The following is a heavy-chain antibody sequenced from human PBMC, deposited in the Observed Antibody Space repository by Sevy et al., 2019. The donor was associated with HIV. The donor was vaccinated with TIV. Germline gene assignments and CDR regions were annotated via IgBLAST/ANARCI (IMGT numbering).Heavy chain of an antibody. J-gene: IGHJ4*02. CDR3: PRDIGAGSNSETSSPPFFFYYFDS. D-gene: IGHD1-26*01. CDR2: ISWNSGSI. CDR1: GFSLDDYA. V-gene: IGHV3-9*01. Sequence: GGSPRLSCAASGFSLDDYAMHWVRQSSGKGLEWVAGISWNSGSIGYADSVKGRFTISRDNARNTLYLQMNNMRSEDTALYYCPRDIGAGSNSETSSPPFFFYYFDSWGQGTLVTVSS.